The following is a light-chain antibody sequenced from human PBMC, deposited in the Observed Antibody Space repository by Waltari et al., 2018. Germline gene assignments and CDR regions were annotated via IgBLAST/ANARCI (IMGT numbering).Light chain of an antibody. J-gene: IGKJ2*01. CDR1: QSVSSN. Sequence: EIVMTQSPAPLSVSPGDRATLPCRASQSVSSNFAWYQQKPGQAPRLLIYGASTRATGIPARFSGSGSGTEFTLTISSLQSEDFAVYYCQQYNNWPFTFGQGTKLEIK. CDR2: GAS. CDR3: QQYNNWPFT. V-gene: IGKV3-15*01.